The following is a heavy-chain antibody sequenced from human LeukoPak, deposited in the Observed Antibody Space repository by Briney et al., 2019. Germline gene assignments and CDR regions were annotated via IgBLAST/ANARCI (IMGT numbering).Heavy chain of an antibody. J-gene: IGHJ4*02. V-gene: IGHV3-21*01. CDR3: ARGPSSGYYRCDY. CDR1: GFTFSSYS. D-gene: IGHD3-22*01. CDR2: ISSSSSYI. Sequence: GGSLRLSCAASGFTFSSYSMNWVRQAPGKGLEWVSSISSSSSYIYYADPVKGRFTISRDNVKNSLYLQMNSLRAEDTAVYYCARGPSSGYYRCDYWGQGTLVTVSS.